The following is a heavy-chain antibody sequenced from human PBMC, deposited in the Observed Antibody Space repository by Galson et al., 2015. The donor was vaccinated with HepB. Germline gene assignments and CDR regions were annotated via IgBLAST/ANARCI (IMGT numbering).Heavy chain of an antibody. CDR1: GFTFSSYG. CDR2: IWYDGSNK. Sequence: SLRLSCAASGFTFSSYGMHWVRQAPGKGLEWVALIWYDGSNKYYADSVKGRFTMSRDNSKNTLSLQMNSLRAEDTAVYYCARDSRRIYCPNGACYDLDYWGQGTLVTVSP. D-gene: IGHD2-8*01. V-gene: IGHV3-33*01. J-gene: IGHJ4*02. CDR3: ARDSRRIYCPNGACYDLDY.